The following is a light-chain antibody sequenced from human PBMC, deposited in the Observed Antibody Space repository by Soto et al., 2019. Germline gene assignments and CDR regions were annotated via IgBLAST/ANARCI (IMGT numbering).Light chain of an antibody. CDR3: ASYTTGRIRV. CDR2: DVS. Sequence: QSVLTQPASVSASPGQSITISCTGTSSDIGAYNSVSWYQQHPGEAPQLIIYDVSYRPSGISSRFSGSKSGNTASLTVSGLQADDYADYYCASYTTGRIRVFGGGTKLTVL. J-gene: IGLJ2*01. V-gene: IGLV2-14*03. CDR1: SSDIGAYNS.